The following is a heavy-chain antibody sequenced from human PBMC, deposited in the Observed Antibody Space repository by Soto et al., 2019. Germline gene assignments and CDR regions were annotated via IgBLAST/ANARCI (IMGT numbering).Heavy chain of an antibody. J-gene: IGHJ5*02. V-gene: IGHV4-4*02. CDR3: ARGSEAWFDP. CDR2: IYHSGNT. Sequence: SETLSLTCAVSGESISSSNWWCWVRQPPGKGLEWIGEIYHSGNTNYNPSLKSRVAMSIDTSKNQFSLKVRSVTAADTAVYYCARGSEAWFDPWGQGTLVTVSS. CDR1: GESISSSNW.